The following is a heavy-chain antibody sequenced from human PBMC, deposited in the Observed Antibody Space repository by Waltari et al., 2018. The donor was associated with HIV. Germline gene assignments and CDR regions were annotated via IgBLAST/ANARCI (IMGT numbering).Heavy chain of an antibody. CDR3: ARGRVQVRGAMYYFDY. J-gene: IGHJ4*02. CDR2: MNPNSGNT. CDR1: GYTFTRYD. V-gene: IGHV1-8*01. Sequence: QVQLVQSGAEVKQPGASVKVSCKASGYTFTRYDINWVRQATGQGLEWMGWMNPNSGNTGYPQKFQGRVTMTRNTSISTAYMELSSLRSEDTAVYYCARGRVQVRGAMYYFDYWGQGTLVTVSS. D-gene: IGHD3-10*01.